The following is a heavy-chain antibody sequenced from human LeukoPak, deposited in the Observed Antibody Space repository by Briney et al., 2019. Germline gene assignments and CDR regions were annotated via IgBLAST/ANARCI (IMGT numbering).Heavy chain of an antibody. CDR1: GFTFGDYA. CDR2: IRSKAYGGTT. Sequence: GGSLRLSCTASGFTFGDYAMSWVRQAPGKGLEWVGFIRSKAYGGTTEYAASVKGRFTISRDDSKSIAYLQMNSLKTEDTAVYHCTRDWDSSGWRPLTPSGSNNRIDYWGQGTLVTVSS. D-gene: IGHD6-19*01. J-gene: IGHJ4*02. CDR3: TRDWDSSGWRPLTPSGSNNRIDY. V-gene: IGHV3-49*04.